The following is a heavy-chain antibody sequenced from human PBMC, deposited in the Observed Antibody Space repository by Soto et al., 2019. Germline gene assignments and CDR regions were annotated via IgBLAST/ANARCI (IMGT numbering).Heavy chain of an antibody. CDR1: GYTFTSYD. J-gene: IGHJ4*02. D-gene: IGHD3-16*02. CDR2: MNPNSGNT. Sequence: ASLKVSCKASGYTFTSYDINWVRQATGQGLEWMGWMNPNSGNTGYAQKFQGRVTMTRNTSISTAYMELSSLRSEDTAVYYCARVGIRPNYDYIWGSYPPGDYWGQGTLVTVSS. CDR3: ARVGIRPNYDYIWGSYPPGDY. V-gene: IGHV1-8*01.